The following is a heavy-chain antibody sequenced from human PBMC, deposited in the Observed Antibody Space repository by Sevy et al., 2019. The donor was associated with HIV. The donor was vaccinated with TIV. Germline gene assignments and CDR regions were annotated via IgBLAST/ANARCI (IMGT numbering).Heavy chain of an antibody. CDR1: GFSFNTYT. J-gene: IGHJ4*02. D-gene: IGHD1-26*01. V-gene: IGHV3-21*01. CDR2: ISSSGVYE. Sequence: GGSLRLSCAASGFSFNTYTFYWVRQAPGEGLEWISSISSSGVYEYYADSVRGRFTISRDNAKKSLSLQMNGLRVEDTGVYYCARVRDSGERGRADYWGQGTRVTVSS. CDR3: ARVRDSGERGRADY.